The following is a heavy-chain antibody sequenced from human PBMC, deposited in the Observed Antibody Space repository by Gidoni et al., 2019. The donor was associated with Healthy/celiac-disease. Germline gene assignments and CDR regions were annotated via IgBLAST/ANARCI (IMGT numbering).Heavy chain of an antibody. V-gene: IGHV3-9*01. CDR1: GFTFDDYA. Sequence: EVQLVESGGGLVQPGRSLRLSCAASGFTFDDYAMHWVRQAPGKGLELVSGISWNSGSIGYADSVKGRFTISRDNAKNSLYLQMNSLRAEDTALYYCAKDSVTGTYALLYYGMDVWGQGTTVTVSS. CDR3: AKDSVTGTYALLYYGMDV. D-gene: IGHD1-7*01. J-gene: IGHJ6*02. CDR2: ISWNSGSI.